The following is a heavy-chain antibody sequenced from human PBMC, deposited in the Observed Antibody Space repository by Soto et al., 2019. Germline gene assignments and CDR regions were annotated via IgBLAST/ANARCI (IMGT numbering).Heavy chain of an antibody. V-gene: IGHV3-30-3*01. J-gene: IGHJ6*02. Sequence: QVQLVESGGGVVQPGRSLRLSCAASGFTFSSYAMHWVRQAPGKGLEWVAVISYDGSNKYYADSVKGRFTISRDNSKNTLYLQMNSLRAEDTAVYYCARDSGYNYDFWKGGMDVWGQGTTVTVSS. CDR3: ARDSGYNYDFWKGGMDV. CDR1: GFTFSSYA. D-gene: IGHD3-3*01. CDR2: ISYDGSNK.